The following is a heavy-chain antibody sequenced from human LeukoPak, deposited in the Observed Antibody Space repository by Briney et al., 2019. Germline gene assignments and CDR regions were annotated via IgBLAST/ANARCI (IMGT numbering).Heavy chain of an antibody. D-gene: IGHD3-22*01. CDR1: GFAFSTYA. Sequence: GGSLRLSCAASGFAFSTYAMTWVRQAPGKGLEWVSGISGSDGSTFYADSVKGRFTISRDNSKSTLYLQMNSLRAEDTAVYYCARDEGYYYDSSGYHRGNYWGQGTLVTVSS. J-gene: IGHJ4*02. CDR3: ARDEGYYYDSSGYHRGNY. V-gene: IGHV3-23*01. CDR2: ISGSDGST.